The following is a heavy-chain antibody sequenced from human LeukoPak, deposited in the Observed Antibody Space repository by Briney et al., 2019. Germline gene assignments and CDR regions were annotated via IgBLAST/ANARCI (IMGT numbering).Heavy chain of an antibody. CDR2: IYYSGST. J-gene: IGHJ4*02. Sequence: SETLSLTCTVSGGSISSGNYYWSWIRQPAGKGLEWIGYIYYSGSTNYNPSLKSRVTISVDTSKNQFSLKLSSVTAADTAVYYCARAKYYYDSSGYSFDYWGQGTLVTVSS. CDR3: ARAKYYYDSSGYSFDY. CDR1: GGSISSGNYY. D-gene: IGHD3-22*01. V-gene: IGHV4-61*10.